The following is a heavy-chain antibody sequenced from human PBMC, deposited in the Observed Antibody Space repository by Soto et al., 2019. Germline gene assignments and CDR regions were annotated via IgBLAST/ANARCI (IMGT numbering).Heavy chain of an antibody. CDR2: IFSNDET. D-gene: IGHD2-21*01. CDR1: GFSLSNARMG. Sequence: QVTLKESSPVLVKPTETLTLTCTVSGFSLSNARMGVSWIRQPPGKALEWLAHIFSNDETAYSTSLKTRLTISKDTSKSQVVLTMGNMDPVDTATYYCARTVARMNLDYWGQGTLVTVSS. CDR3: ARTVARMNLDY. J-gene: IGHJ4*02. V-gene: IGHV2-26*01.